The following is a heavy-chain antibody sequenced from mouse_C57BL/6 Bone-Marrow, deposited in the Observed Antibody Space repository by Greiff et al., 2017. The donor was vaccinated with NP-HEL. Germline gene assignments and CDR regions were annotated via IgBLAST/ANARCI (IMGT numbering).Heavy chain of an antibody. J-gene: IGHJ1*03. Sequence: QVQLKQPGAELVKPGASVKLSCKASGYTFTSYWMHWVKQRPGRGLEWIGRIDTNSGGTKYNEKFKSKATLTVDKPSSTAYMQLSSLTSEDSAVYYCARGIYYDLWYFDVWGTGTTVTVSS. D-gene: IGHD2-4*01. CDR3: ARGIYYDLWYFDV. CDR1: GYTFTSYW. CDR2: IDTNSGGT. V-gene: IGHV1-72*01.